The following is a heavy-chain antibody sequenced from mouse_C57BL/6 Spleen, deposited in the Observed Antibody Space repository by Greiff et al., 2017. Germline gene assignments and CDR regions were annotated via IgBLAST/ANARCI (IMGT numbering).Heavy chain of an antibody. J-gene: IGHJ2*01. V-gene: IGHV1-26*01. CDR3: AGFLSFDY. CDR1: GYTFTDYY. Sequence: EVQLQQSGPELVKPGASVKISCKASGYTFTDYYMNWVKQSHGKSLEWIGDINPNNGGTSYNQKFKGKATLTVDKSSSTAYMELRSLTSEDSAVYYCAGFLSFDYWGQGTTLTVSS. CDR2: INPNNGGT.